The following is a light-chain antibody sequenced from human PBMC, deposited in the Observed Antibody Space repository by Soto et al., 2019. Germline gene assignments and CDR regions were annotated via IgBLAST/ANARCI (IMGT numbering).Light chain of an antibody. CDR1: QTISSW. V-gene: IGKV1-5*03. Sequence: DIQMTQSPSTLSASVGDRVKITCRASQTISSWLAWYQQKPGKAPRLLIYKTSSLQSGVPSRFSGSGSGTEFTLTISSLQPDDFATYYCQQYHSYWTFGQGTKVEIK. CDR3: QQYHSYWT. CDR2: KTS. J-gene: IGKJ1*01.